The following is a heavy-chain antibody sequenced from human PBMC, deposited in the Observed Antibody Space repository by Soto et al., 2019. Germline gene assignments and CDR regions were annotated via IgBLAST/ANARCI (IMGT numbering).Heavy chain of an antibody. Sequence: PSETLSLTCAVSGGSISSGGYSWSWIRQPPGKGLEWIGYIYHSGSTYYNPSLKSRVTISVDRSKNQFSLKLSSVTAADTAVYYCARESPYYDSSGARNYYFDYWGQGTLVTVSS. CDR2: IYHSGST. CDR3: ARESPYYDSSGARNYYFDY. D-gene: IGHD3-22*01. CDR1: GGSISSGGYS. J-gene: IGHJ4*02. V-gene: IGHV4-30-2*01.